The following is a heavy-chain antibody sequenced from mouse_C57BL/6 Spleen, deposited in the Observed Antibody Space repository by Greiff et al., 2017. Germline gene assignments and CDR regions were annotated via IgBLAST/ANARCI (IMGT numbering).Heavy chain of an antibody. D-gene: IGHD2-5*01. CDR3: ASKYSNPAGFAY. CDR2: IDPSDSFT. CDR1: GYTFTSYW. V-gene: IGHV1-50*01. J-gene: IGHJ3*01. Sequence: VQLQQPGAELVKPGASVKLSCKASGYTFTSYWMQWLKQRPGQGLEWIGEIDPSDSFTNYNPKFKGKAPLTVDASSSTAYMQLSSLTSEDSAVYYCASKYSNPAGFAYWGQGTLVTVSA.